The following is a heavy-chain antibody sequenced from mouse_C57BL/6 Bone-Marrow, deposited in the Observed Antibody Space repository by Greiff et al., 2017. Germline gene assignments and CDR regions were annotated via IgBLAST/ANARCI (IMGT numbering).Heavy chain of an antibody. CDR1: GYAFTSSW. V-gene: IGHV1-82*01. CDR3: AAGAWDNAMDY. CDR2: IYPGDGDT. J-gene: IGHJ4*01. Sequence: VQLQQSGPELVKPGASVKISCKASGYAFTSSWMNWVKQRPGQGLEWIGRIYPGDGDTNYNGKFKGKATLTVDKSSSTAYMQLSSLTSDDSAVYFCAAGAWDNAMDYWGQGTSVTVSS. D-gene: IGHD4-1*01.